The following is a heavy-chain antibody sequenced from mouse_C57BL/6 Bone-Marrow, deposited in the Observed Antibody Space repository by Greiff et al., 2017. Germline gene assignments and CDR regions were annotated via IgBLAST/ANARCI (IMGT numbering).Heavy chain of an antibody. CDR2: IYPGSGNP. J-gene: IGHJ2*01. CDR3: ARHITTVPRYYFDY. D-gene: IGHD1-1*01. Sequence: QVQLQQSGAELVRPGASVKLSCKASGYTFTDYYINWVKQRPGQGLEWIARIYPGSGNPYYNEKFKGKATLTAEKSSSTAYMQLSSLTSEDSAVYFCARHITTVPRYYFDYWGQGITLTVSS. V-gene: IGHV1-76*01. CDR1: GYTFTDYY.